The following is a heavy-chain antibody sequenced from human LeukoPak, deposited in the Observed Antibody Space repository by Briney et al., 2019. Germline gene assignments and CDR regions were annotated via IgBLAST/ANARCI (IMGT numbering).Heavy chain of an antibody. CDR2: LSGSGGST. V-gene: IGHV3-23*01. CDR1: GFTFIKFG. CDR3: ARGSYGDSVDS. Sequence: PGGALRLSCAGSGFTFIKFGLIWVRQAPGKGLDWVSALSGSGGSTYHADSVKGRFTISRDNSKNTLYLQMNSLRAEDTAVYYCARGSYGDSVDSWGQGTLVTVSS. J-gene: IGHJ4*02. D-gene: IGHD4-17*01.